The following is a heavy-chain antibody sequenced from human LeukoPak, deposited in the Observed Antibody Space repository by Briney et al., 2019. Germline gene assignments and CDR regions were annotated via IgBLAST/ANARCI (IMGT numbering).Heavy chain of an antibody. J-gene: IGHJ4*02. CDR2: INHSGST. CDR1: GGSFSGYY. Sequence: SETLSLTCAVYGGSFSGYYWSWIRQPPGKGLEWIGEINHSGSTNYNPSLKSRVTISVDTSKNQFSLKLSSVTAADTAVYYCAREAGSSSSGGFDYWGQGTLVTVSS. V-gene: IGHV4-34*01. CDR3: AREAGSSSSGGFDY. D-gene: IGHD6-6*01.